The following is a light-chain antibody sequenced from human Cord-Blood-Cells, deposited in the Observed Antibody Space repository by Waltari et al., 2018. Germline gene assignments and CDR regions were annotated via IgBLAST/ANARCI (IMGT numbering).Light chain of an antibody. V-gene: IGLV2-14*03. CDR1: SSHVGVYNY. CDR2: DVS. CDR3: SSYTSSSTLV. J-gene: IGLJ3*02. Sequence: QSALTQPASVSGSPGQSITITCTATSSHVGVYNYVSWSQQHPVKAPKLMIYDVSNRPSGVSNRFSGSKSGNTASLTISGLQAEDEADYYCSSYTSSSTLVFGGGTKLTVL.